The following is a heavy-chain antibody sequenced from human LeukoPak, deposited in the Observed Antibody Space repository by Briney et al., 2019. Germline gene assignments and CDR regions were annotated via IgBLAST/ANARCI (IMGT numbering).Heavy chain of an antibody. Sequence: GASVKVSCKASGYTFTGYYMHWVRQAPGQGLEWMGWINPNSGGTNYAQKFQGRVTMTRDTSISTAYMELSRLRSDDTAVYYCARVARYYYDSSGYYFDYWGQGTLVTVSS. CDR1: GYTFTGYY. CDR2: INPNSGGT. V-gene: IGHV1-2*02. D-gene: IGHD3-22*01. J-gene: IGHJ4*02. CDR3: ARVARYYYDSSGYYFDY.